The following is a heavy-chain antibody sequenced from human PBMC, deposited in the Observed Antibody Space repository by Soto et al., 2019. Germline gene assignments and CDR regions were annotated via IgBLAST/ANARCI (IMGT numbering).Heavy chain of an antibody. CDR1: GYSFTSYW. CDR2: IYPGDSDT. D-gene: IGHD2-15*01. J-gene: IGHJ3*02. Sequence: GESLKISCKGSGYSFTSYWIGWVRQMPGKGLEWMGIIYPGDSDTRYSPSFQGQVTISADKSISTAYLQWSSLKASDTAMYYCARPRGYCSGGSCLYDAFDIWGQGTMVTVSS. CDR3: ARPRGYCSGGSCLYDAFDI. V-gene: IGHV5-51*01.